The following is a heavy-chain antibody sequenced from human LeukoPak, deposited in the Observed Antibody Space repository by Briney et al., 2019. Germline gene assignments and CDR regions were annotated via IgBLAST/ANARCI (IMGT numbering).Heavy chain of an antibody. CDR1: GGSISSGGYS. V-gene: IGHV4-30-2*01. J-gene: IGHJ4*02. CDR3: AREADDYGYFDY. CDR2: ISHSGST. Sequence: SQTLSLTCAVSGGSISSGGYSWSWIRQPPGKGLEWIGYISHSGSTYYNPSLKSRVTITVDRPKTQFSLKLSSVSVGDTAVYYCAREADDYGYFDYWGQGTLVTVSS. D-gene: IGHD4-17*01.